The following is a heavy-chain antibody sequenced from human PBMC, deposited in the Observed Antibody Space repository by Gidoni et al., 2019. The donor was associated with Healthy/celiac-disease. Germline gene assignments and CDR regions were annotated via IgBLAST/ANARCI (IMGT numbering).Heavy chain of an antibody. Sequence: QLQLQESGPGLVKPSETLSLPCTVSGGSISSSGYYWGWVRPPPGQGLEWIGSMFYSGNTYYNPSLKSRVTISVDTSKNQFSLNLSSVTAADTAVYYCARRAATNWYFDLWGRGTLLTVSX. CDR3: ARRAATNWYFDL. CDR2: MFYSGNT. J-gene: IGHJ2*01. D-gene: IGHD2-15*01. CDR1: GGSISSSGYY. V-gene: IGHV4-39*01.